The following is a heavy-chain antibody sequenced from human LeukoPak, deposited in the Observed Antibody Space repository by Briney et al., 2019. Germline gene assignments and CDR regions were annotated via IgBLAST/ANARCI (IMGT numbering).Heavy chain of an antibody. CDR3: ALSSGSSTAGAFDI. D-gene: IGHD3-22*01. J-gene: IGHJ3*02. CDR1: GGSVSSGSYY. Sequence: SETLSLTCTVSGGSVSSGSYYWSWIRQPPGKGLEWIGYIYYSGSTNYNPSLKSRVTISVDTSKNQFSLKLSSVTAADTAVYYCALSSGSSTAGAFDIWGQGTMVTVSS. CDR2: IYYSGST. V-gene: IGHV4-61*01.